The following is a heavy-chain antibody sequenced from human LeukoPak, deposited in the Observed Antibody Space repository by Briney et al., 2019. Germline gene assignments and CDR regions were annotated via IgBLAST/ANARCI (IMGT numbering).Heavy chain of an antibody. CDR2: ISAYNGNT. J-gene: IGHJ4*02. V-gene: IGHV1-18*01. D-gene: IGHD5-24*01. Sequence: ASVKVSCKASSYTFTNYGISWVRQAPGQGLEWMGWISAYNGNTNYAQKVQGRVTMTTDTSTSTAYMELRGLRSDDTAVYYCARGRDGYNPTADYWGQGTLVTVSS. CDR3: ARGRDGYNPTADY. CDR1: SYTFTNYG.